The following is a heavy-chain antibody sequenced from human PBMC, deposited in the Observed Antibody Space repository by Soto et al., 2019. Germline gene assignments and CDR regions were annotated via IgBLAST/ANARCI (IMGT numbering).Heavy chain of an antibody. J-gene: IGHJ5*02. V-gene: IGHV3-23*01. CDR1: RFTFSSYA. D-gene: IGHD5-18*01. Sequence: SLRLSCAAYRFTFSSYAMSWVRQAPGKGLEWVSAISGSGGSTYYADSVQGRFTISRDHSKNTLSLQKHSLRAEHTPVSYLAGQRAMVRGFEPWGQGTLVTVAP. CDR2: ISGSGGST. CDR3: AGQRAMVRGFEP.